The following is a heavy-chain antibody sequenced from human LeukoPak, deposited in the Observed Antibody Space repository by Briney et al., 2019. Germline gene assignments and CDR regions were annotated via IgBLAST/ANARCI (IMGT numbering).Heavy chain of an antibody. D-gene: IGHD1-14*01. CDR2: INPDSGGA. CDR1: GYPFSGYY. CDR3: ARAGTRGDFDY. Sequence: ASVKVSCKASGYPFSGYYIHWVRQAPGQGLEWMGCINPDSGGANYAQKLQGRVTMTRDTSIRTAYIELTSDDGSVYYCARAGTRGDFDYWGLGTLVTVSS. V-gene: IGHV1-2*02. J-gene: IGHJ4*02.